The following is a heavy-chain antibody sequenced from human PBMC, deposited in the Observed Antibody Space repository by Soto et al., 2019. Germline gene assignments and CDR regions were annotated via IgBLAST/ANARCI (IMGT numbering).Heavy chain of an antibody. CDR1: GGSISGHY. D-gene: IGHD3-16*01. J-gene: IGHJ6*03. CDR2: IYYSGST. CDR3: ARGPYYDLIWNYYYMDV. V-gene: IGHV4-59*08. Sequence: QVQLLESGPGLVKPSETLSLTCNVSGGSISGHYWSWVRQTPGKGLEWIGYIYYSGSTNYSPSLKSRVTISVDPSKNQFSLRLTSVTAADTAVYYCARGPYYDLIWNYYYMDVWGKGTTVTVSS.